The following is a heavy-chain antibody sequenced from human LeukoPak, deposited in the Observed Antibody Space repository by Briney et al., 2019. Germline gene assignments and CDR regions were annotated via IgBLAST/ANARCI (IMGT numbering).Heavy chain of an antibody. CDR2: IKEDGSEK. CDR1: GFTFSSYW. CDR3: ARGVSKNP. Sequence: GGTLRLSCAASGFTFSSYWMSWVRQAPGKGLEWVANIKEDGSEKYYVDSVKGRFTISRDNAKNSLYLQMSSLRAKDTAVYYCARGVSKNPWGQGTLVTVSS. V-gene: IGHV3-7*01. J-gene: IGHJ5*02.